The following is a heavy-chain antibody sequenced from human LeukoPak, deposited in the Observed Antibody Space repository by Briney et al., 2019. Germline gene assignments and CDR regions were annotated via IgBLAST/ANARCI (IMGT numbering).Heavy chain of an antibody. Sequence: SETLSLTCTVSGGSISSYYWSWIRQPPGKGLEWIGYIYYSGSTNYSPSLKSRVTISVDTSRNQFSLRLTSVTAADTAVYYCARGRSLHYFDYWGQGTLVTVSS. CDR3: ARGRSLHYFDY. CDR1: GGSISSYY. CDR2: IYYSGST. J-gene: IGHJ4*02. V-gene: IGHV4-59*12.